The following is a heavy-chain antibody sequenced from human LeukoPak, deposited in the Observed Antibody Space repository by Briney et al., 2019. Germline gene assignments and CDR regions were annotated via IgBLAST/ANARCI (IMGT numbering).Heavy chain of an antibody. D-gene: IGHD6-13*01. CDR3: AKDPGSIAAAGLA. CDR1: GFTFSSYG. Sequence: GGSLRLSCAASGFTFSSYGMHWVRQAPGKGLEWVAVISYDGSSKYYADSVKGRFTISRDNSKNTLYLPMNSLRAEDTAVYYCAKDPGSIAAAGLAWGQGTLVTVSS. V-gene: IGHV3-30*18. CDR2: ISYDGSSK. J-gene: IGHJ5*02.